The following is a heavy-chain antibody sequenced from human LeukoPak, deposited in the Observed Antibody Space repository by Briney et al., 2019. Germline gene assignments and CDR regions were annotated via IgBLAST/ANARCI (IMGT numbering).Heavy chain of an antibody. CDR3: AHSHYYDSSGGAFDI. CDR2: IYWDDDK. V-gene: IGHV2-5*02. D-gene: IGHD3-22*01. CDR1: EFSLSTSGVG. J-gene: IGHJ3*02. Sequence: GPTLLSPTQTLTLTCTFSEFSLSTSGVGVGWIRQPPRKALEWLALIYWDDDKRYSPSLKSRLNITKDASKNQVVLAMINMDPVHTAKYYCAHSHYYDSSGGAFDIWGQGTRVTVSS.